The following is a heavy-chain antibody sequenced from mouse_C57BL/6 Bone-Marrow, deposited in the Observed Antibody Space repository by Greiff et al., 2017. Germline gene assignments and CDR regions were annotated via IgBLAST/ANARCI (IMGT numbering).Heavy chain of an antibody. D-gene: IGHD2-5*01. J-gene: IGHJ4*01. CDR3: ARDSNHAMDY. V-gene: IGHV1-81*01. CDR2: IYPRSGNT. CDR1: GYTFTSYG. Sequence: VQVVESGAELARPGASVKLSCKASGYTFTSYGISWVKQRTGQGLEWIGEIYPRSGNTYYNEKFKGKATLTADKSSSTAYMELRSLTSEDSAVYFCARDSNHAMDYWGQGTSVTVSS.